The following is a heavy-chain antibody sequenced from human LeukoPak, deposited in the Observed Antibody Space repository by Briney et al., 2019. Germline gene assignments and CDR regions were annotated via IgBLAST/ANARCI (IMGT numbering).Heavy chain of an antibody. V-gene: IGHV4-59*08. CDR3: ASRRGIAAAGTRIDY. CDR1: GGSISSYY. Sequence: NPSETLSLTCTVSGGSISSYYWSWIRQPPGKGLEWIGYIYYSGSTYYNPSLKSRVTISVDTSKNQFSLKLSSVTAADAAVYYCASRRGIAAAGTRIDYWGQGTLVTVSS. CDR2: IYYSGST. J-gene: IGHJ4*02. D-gene: IGHD6-13*01.